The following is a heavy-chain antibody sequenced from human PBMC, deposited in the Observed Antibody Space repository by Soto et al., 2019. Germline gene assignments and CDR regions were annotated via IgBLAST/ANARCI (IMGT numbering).Heavy chain of an antibody. V-gene: IGHV4-30-4*01. D-gene: IGHD3-10*01. CDR2: TYYRGIT. Sequence: QVQLQESGPGLVKPSQTLSLTCTVSGGSLSSGGSYWSWIRQPPGKVLEWIGYTYYRGITSYNPPLMNRVTIAVDTSKNQFPLKLSSVTAGYTAVYYCARVYGSGPYYHDNIDYWGQGTLVTVSS. CDR3: ARVYGSGPYYHDNIDY. J-gene: IGHJ4*02. CDR1: GGSLSSGGSY.